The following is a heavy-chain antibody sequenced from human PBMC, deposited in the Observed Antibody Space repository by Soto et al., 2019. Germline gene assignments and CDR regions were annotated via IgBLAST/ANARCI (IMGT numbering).Heavy chain of an antibody. Sequence: SETLSLTCTVSADSSTISDSYWGWLRQPPGKGLQWFGSSSYNGGTFYNPSLKGRVAISVDPSKKHSSLQVTSMSAADTAVYYCARHRIEVVWRGFDYWGQGSLVTVSS. CDR3: ARHRIEVVWRGFDY. V-gene: IGHV4-39*01. CDR1: ADSSTISDSY. J-gene: IGHJ4*02. D-gene: IGHD1-1*01. CDR2: SSYNGGT.